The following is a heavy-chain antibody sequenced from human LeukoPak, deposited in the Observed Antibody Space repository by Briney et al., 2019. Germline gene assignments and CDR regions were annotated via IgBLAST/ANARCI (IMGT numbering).Heavy chain of an antibody. D-gene: IGHD2-15*01. Sequence: PGGSLRLSCAASGFTFSSYAMSWVRQAPGKGLEWIGEIYHSGRTNYNPSLKSRVTISVDKSKNQFSLKLSSVTAADTAVYYCATDGVVVATSTRAFDLWGLGTMVTVSS. CDR2: IYHSGRT. V-gene: IGHV4-4*02. CDR3: ATDGVVVATSTRAFDL. J-gene: IGHJ3*01. CDR1: GFTFSSYAM.